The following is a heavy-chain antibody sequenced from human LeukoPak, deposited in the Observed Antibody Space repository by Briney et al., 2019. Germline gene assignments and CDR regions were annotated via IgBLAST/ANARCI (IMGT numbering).Heavy chain of an antibody. V-gene: IGHV3-64D*06. Sequence: GGSLRLSCSASGFIFSPSAMHWVRQAPGKGLEYVSSISSEGKTTYYADSVKGRFTISRDNSKNTLYLQMSSLRPEDTAVYYCVKDRWVDHWGQGTLVTVSS. CDR2: ISSEGKTT. CDR1: GFIFSPSA. J-gene: IGHJ4*02. CDR3: VKDRWVDH. D-gene: IGHD6-13*01.